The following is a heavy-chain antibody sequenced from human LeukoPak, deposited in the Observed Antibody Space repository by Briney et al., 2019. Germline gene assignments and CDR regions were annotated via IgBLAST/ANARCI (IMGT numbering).Heavy chain of an antibody. V-gene: IGHV3-48*03. CDR2: ITSGGTTI. D-gene: IGHD3-16*01. Sequence: GGSLRLSCAASGITFCSYEMNWVRQAPGKGLEWISHITSGGTTIYYADSVKGRFTISRDNAKKSLYLQMNSLRAEDTAVYYCASGFSLDYWGQGTLVTVSS. CDR3: ASGFSLDY. CDR1: GITFCSYE. J-gene: IGHJ4*02.